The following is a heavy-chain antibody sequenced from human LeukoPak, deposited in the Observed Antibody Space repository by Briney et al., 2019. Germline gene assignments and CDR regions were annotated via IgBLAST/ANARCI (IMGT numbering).Heavy chain of an antibody. CDR3: ARAHLTIGGNPSYFDY. CDR1: GGTFSSYA. CDR2: IIPIFGTA. D-gene: IGHD4-23*01. V-gene: IGHV1-69*13. Sequence: SVKVSCKASGGTFSSYAISWVRQAPGQGLGWMGGIIPIFGTANYAQKFQGRVTITADESTSTAYMELSSLRSEDTAVYYCARAHLTIGGNPSYFDYWGQGTLVTVSS. J-gene: IGHJ4*02.